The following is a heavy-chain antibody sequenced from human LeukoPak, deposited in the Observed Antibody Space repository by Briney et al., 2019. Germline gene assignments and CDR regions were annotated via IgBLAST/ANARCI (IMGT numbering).Heavy chain of an antibody. Sequence: GGSLRLSCAASGFTFNSYAMTWVRQAPEKGLEWVSSISDSGVSTYYADSVKGRFTISRDNSKNTLYLQMNSRRAEDTAVYYCAKGLRGIYDYWGQGTLVTVSS. CDR1: GFTFNSYA. D-gene: IGHD1-26*01. CDR2: ISDSGVST. CDR3: AKGLRGIYDY. V-gene: IGHV3-23*01. J-gene: IGHJ4*02.